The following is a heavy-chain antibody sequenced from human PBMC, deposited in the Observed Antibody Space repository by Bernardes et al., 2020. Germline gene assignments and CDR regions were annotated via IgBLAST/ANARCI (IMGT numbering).Heavy chain of an antibody. CDR1: GFTFRDHY. V-gene: IGHV3-72*01. CDR3: ARELSGSYLFDS. D-gene: IGHD1-26*01. J-gene: IGHJ4*02. Sequence: GGSLRLSCAASGFTFRDHYMDWVRQAPGKGLEWVCRVRNKIHANTTQYAASVKGRFTILRDDSKKSMYLQMNRLKTEDTAVYYCARELSGSYLFDSWGQGTLVTVSS. CDR2: VRNKIHANTT.